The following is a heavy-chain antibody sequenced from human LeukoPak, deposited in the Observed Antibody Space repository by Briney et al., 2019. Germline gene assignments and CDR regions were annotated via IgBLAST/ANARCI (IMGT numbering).Heavy chain of an antibody. J-gene: IGHJ4*02. CDR2: ISGSGGST. CDR1: GFTFSSYA. V-gene: IGHV3-23*01. D-gene: IGHD3-10*01. Sequence: PGGSLRLSCAASGFTFSSYAMSWVRQAPGKGLEWVSAISGSGGSTYYADSVKGRFTISRDNAKNSLYLQMNSLRAEDRAVYYCAREMGVINLDYWGQGTLVTVSS. CDR3: AREMGVINLDY.